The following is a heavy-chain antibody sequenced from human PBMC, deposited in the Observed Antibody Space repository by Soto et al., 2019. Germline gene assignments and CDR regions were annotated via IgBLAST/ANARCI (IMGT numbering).Heavy chain of an antibody. CDR2: ISGSGTFM. V-gene: IGHV3-21*01. Sequence: GGSLRLSCAASGFTFNTYTINWVRQAPGKGLEWVSAISGSGTFMYYADSLKGRFTISRDNAKNSLFLQLNSLRAEDTAVYYCARGLWLGEFFPLRKVDQYYYAIDVWGQAITVTVSS. CDR3: ARGLWLGEFFPLRKVDQYYYAIDV. CDR1: GFTFNTYT. J-gene: IGHJ6*02. D-gene: IGHD3-10*01.